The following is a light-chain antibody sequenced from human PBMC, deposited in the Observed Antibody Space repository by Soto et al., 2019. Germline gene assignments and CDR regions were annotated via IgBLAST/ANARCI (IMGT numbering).Light chain of an antibody. J-gene: IGLJ3*02. Sequence: NFMLTQPHSVSESPGQTVTISCTRSSGSIASNYVQWYQQRPGSAPTTVIYDDNQRPSGVPDRFSGSIDSSSNSASLTISGLKTEDEADYYCQSYDSSNQGVFGGGTKLTVL. CDR2: DDN. CDR1: SGSIASNY. V-gene: IGLV6-57*04. CDR3: QSYDSSNQGV.